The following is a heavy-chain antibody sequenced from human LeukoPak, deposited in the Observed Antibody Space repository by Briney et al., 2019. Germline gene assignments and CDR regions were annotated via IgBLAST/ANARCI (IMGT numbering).Heavy chain of an antibody. CDR2: IYSGGST. J-gene: IGHJ4*02. D-gene: IGHD3-9*01. V-gene: IGHV3-66*01. CDR3: ASGDTYYDILTGFDY. Sequence: GGSLRLSCAASGFTVSSNYMSWVRQAPGKGLEWVSVIYSGGSTYYADSVKGRFTISRDNSKNTLYLQMNSLRAEDTAVYYCASGDTYYDILTGFDYWGQGTLVTVSP. CDR1: GFTVSSNY.